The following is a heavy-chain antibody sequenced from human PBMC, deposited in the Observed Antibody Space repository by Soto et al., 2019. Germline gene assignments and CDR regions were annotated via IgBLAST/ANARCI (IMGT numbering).Heavy chain of an antibody. CDR3: ARDLDGSGSYYTNY. CDR2: ISPHKGDT. J-gene: IGHJ4*02. CDR1: GYTFSSIG. D-gene: IGHD3-10*01. Sequence: EASVKVSCKPSGYTFSSIGISWVRQAPGQGLEWMGWISPHKGDTYYAQRLQGRVTMTTDTSTSTAYMELRSLRSDDTAVYFCARDLDGSGSYYTNYWGQGTLVTVSS. V-gene: IGHV1-18*01.